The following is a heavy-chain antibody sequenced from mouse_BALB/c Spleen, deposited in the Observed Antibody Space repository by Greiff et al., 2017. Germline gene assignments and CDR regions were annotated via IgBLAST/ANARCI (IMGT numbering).Heavy chain of an antibody. CDR1: GYTFTEYT. V-gene: IGHV1-62-2*01. J-gene: IGHJ3*01. CDR3: ARHEEGNPWFAY. CDR2: FYPGSGSI. Sequence: VKLMESGAELVKPGASVKLSCKASGYTFTEYTIHWVKQRSGQGLEWIGWFYPGSGSIKYNEKFKDKATLTADKSSSTVYMELSRLTSEDSAVYFCARHEEGNPWFAYWGQGTLVTVSA. D-gene: IGHD2-1*01.